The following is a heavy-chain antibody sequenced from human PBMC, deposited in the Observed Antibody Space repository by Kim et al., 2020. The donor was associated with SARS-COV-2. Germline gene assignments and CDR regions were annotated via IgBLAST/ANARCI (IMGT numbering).Heavy chain of an antibody. V-gene: IGHV3-33*01. CDR2: IWYDGSNK. CDR3: ARGRDIVVVVAADFDY. CDR1: GFTFSSYG. Sequence: GGSLRLSCAASGFTFSSYGMHWVRQAPGKGLEWVAVIWYDGSNKYYADSVKGRFTISRDNSKNTLYLQMNSLRAEDTAVYYCARGRDIVVVVAADFDYWGQGTLVTVSS. D-gene: IGHD2-15*01. J-gene: IGHJ4*02.